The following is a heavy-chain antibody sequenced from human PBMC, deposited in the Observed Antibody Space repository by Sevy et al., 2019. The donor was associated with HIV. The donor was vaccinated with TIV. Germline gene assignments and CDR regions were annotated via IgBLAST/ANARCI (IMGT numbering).Heavy chain of an antibody. D-gene: IGHD2-2*01. V-gene: IGHV3-64*01. CDR3: ARDGRRWEYQLRDDAFDI. CDR2: ISSNGGST. Sequence: GGSLRLSCAASGFTFSSYAMHWVRQAPGKGLEYVSAISSNGGSTYYANSVKGRFTISRDNSKNTLYLQMGSLRAEDMAVYYCARDGRRWEYQLRDDAFDIWGQGTMVTVSS. CDR1: GFTFSSYA. J-gene: IGHJ3*02.